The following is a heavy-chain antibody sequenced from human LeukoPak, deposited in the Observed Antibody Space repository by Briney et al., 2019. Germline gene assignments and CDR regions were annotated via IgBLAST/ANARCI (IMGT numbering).Heavy chain of an antibody. J-gene: IGHJ5*02. CDR2: VFYSGST. D-gene: IGHD2-2*01. Sequence: SETLSLTCTVSGGSISSDDYYWSWIRQPPGKGLEWIGYVFYSGSTYYNPSLKSRVTISVDRSKNQFSLNLRSVTAADTAVYYCARARTRYCSSSNCYLNWFDPWGQGTLVTVSS. CDR1: GGSISSDDYY. CDR3: ARARTRYCSSSNCYLNWFDP. V-gene: IGHV4-30-4*01.